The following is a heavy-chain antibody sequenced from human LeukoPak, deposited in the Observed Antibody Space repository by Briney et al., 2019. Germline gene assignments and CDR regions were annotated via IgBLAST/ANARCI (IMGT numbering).Heavy chain of an antibody. Sequence: GGSLRLSCTVSGFTVSSNSMSWVRQAPGKGLEWVSFIYSGGSTQYSDSVKGRFTISRDNSKNTLYLQMNSLRAEDTAVYYCARWEGSGSYFSYYYYMDVWGKGTTVTISS. J-gene: IGHJ6*03. CDR2: IYSGGST. V-gene: IGHV3-53*01. D-gene: IGHD3-10*01. CDR3: ARWEGSGSYFSYYYYMDV. CDR1: GFTVSSNS.